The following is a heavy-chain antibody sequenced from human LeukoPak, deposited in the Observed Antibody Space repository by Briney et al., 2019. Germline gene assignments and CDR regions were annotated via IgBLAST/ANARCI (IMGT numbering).Heavy chain of an antibody. Sequence: PSETLSLTCTVSGGSISSYYWSWIRHPPGKGLEWIGYIYYSGSTNYNPSLKSRVTISVDTSKNQFSLKLSSVTAADTAVYYCARQGGGFWYFDLWGRGTLVTVSS. J-gene: IGHJ2*01. CDR2: IYYSGST. D-gene: IGHD6-25*01. CDR1: GGSISSYY. CDR3: ARQGGGFWYFDL. V-gene: IGHV4-59*08.